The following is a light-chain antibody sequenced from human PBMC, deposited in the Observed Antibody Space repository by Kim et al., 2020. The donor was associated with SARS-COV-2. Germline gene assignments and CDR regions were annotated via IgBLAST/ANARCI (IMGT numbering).Light chain of an antibody. CDR3: QVWDSSSEHRV. V-gene: IGLV3-21*04. J-gene: IGLJ3*02. Sequence: SYELTQPPSVSLAPGKTARITCGGNNIGSKSVHWNQQKPGQAPVLVIYYDSDRPSGIPERFSGSNSGNTATLTISRVEAGDEADYYCQVWDSSSEHRVFCGGTQLAVL. CDR1: NIGSKS. CDR2: YDS.